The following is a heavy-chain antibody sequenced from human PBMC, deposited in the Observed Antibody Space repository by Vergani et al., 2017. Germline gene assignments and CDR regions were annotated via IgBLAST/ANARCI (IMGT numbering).Heavy chain of an antibody. CDR1: GFTFSSYA. J-gene: IGHJ4*02. D-gene: IGHD4-23*01. CDR2: IRSKANSYAT. CDR3: TRHTEGDYGGNSIDY. Sequence: EVQLLESGGGLVQPGGSLRLSCAASGFTFSSYAMSWVRQAPGKGLEWVGRIRSKANSYATAYAASVKGRFTISRDDSKNTAYLQMNSLKTEDTAVYYCTRHTEGDYGGNSIDYWGQGTLVTVSS. V-gene: IGHV3-73*01.